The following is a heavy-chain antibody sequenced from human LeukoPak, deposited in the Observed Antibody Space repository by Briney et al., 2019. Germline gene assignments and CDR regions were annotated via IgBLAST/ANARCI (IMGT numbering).Heavy chain of an antibody. CDR1: GFTFSSYS. J-gene: IGHJ3*02. V-gene: IGHV3-21*04. Sequence: GGSLRLSCAASGFTFSSYSMNWVRQAPGKGLEWVSSISSSSSYIYYADSVKGRFTISRDNAKNSLYLQMNSLRAEDTAVYYCARRSSGYMAFDIWGQGTMVTVSS. CDR2: ISSSSSYI. D-gene: IGHD3-22*01. CDR3: ARRSSGYMAFDI.